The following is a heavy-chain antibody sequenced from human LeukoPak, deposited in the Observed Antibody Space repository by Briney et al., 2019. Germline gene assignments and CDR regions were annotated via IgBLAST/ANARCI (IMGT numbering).Heavy chain of an antibody. Sequence: PSETLSLTCAVYGGSFSGYYWSWIRQPPGKGLEWIGEINHSGSTNYNPSLKSRVTISVDTSKNQFSLKLSSVTAADTAVYYCARGRSGSYQGDYYFDYWGQGTLVTVSS. D-gene: IGHD1-26*01. CDR3: ARGRSGSYQGDYYFDY. J-gene: IGHJ4*02. V-gene: IGHV4-34*01. CDR1: GGSFSGYY. CDR2: INHSGST.